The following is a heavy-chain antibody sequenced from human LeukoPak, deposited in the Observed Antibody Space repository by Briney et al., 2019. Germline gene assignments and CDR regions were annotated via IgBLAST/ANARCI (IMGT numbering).Heavy chain of an antibody. D-gene: IGHD6-13*01. CDR2: FDPEDGET. V-gene: IGHV1-24*01. CDR1: GDTLTELS. CDR3: ATHFLSSSAGYEYFQH. Sequence: ALVKVSCKVSGDTLTELSMHWVRQAPGKGLEWMGGFDPEDGETIYAQKFQGRVTMTEDTSTDTAYMELSSLRSEDTAVYYCATHFLSSSAGYEYFQHWGQGTLLTVSS. J-gene: IGHJ1*01.